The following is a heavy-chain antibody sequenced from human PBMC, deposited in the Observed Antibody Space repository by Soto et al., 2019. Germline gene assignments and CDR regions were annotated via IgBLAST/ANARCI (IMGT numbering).Heavy chain of an antibody. J-gene: IGHJ5*02. CDR1: GGTFSSYA. Sequence: SVKVCCKASGGTFSSYAISWVRQAPGQGLEWMGGIIPIFGTANYAQKFQGRVTITADKSTSTAYMELSSLRSEDTAVYYCARDPRITIFGVVPSQGWFDPWGHGTLVTVSS. D-gene: IGHD3-3*01. V-gene: IGHV1-69*06. CDR3: ARDPRITIFGVVPSQGWFDP. CDR2: IIPIFGTA.